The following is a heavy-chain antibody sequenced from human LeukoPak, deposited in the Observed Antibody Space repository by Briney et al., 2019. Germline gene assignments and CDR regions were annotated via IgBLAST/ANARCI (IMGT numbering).Heavy chain of an antibody. CDR3: AKGVSKYDFDY. V-gene: IGHV3-23*01. D-gene: IGHD4-11*01. Sequence: GGSLRLSCAASGFTLSDYALSWVRQAPGKGLEWVSGISAGTYDADSVRGRFTISRDNSKNALYLQVNSLRAEDTAVYYCAKGVSKYDFDYWGQGTLVTVSS. CDR1: GFTLSDYA. J-gene: IGHJ4*02. CDR2: ISAGT.